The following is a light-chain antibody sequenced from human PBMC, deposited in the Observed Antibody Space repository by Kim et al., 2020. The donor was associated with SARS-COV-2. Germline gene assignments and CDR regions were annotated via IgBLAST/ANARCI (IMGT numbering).Light chain of an antibody. J-gene: IGLJ3*02. CDR2: DVT. Sequence: QSALTQPASLSGSPGQSITISCTGTSSDVGAYNYVSWCQQFPGKAPKVIIYDVTKRPSGVSNRFSGSKSGNVASLTISGLQAEDEADYYCSSYTTSSIWVFGGGTKVTVL. CDR3: SSYTTSSIWV. V-gene: IGLV2-14*01. CDR1: SSDVGAYNY.